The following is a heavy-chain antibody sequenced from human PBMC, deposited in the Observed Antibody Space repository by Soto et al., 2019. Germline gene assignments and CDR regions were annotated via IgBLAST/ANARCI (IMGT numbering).Heavy chain of an antibody. D-gene: IGHD3-3*01. Sequence: SETLSLTCTVSGGSISSYYWTWIRQPPGKGLEWIGYIYYSGSTYYNPSLKSRVTISVDTSKNQLSLKLSSVTAADTAVYYCASWGSYYECDYWGQGTLVTVSS. CDR1: GGSISSYY. CDR2: IYYSGST. J-gene: IGHJ4*02. V-gene: IGHV4-59*12. CDR3: ASWGSYYECDY.